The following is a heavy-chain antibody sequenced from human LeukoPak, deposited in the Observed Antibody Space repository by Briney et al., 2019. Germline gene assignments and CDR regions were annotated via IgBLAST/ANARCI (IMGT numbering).Heavy chain of an antibody. D-gene: IGHD5-18*01. Sequence: GGSLRLSCAASRFTFNNYGMHWVRQAPGKGLEWVAFIRFDGSNKYYADSVKGRFTISRDNSKNTLYLQMNSLRAEDTAVYYCAKLGEGGYSYDYLPYYFDYWGQGTLVTVSS. CDR1: RFTFNNYG. CDR2: IRFDGSNK. V-gene: IGHV3-30*02. CDR3: AKLGEGGYSYDYLPYYFDY. J-gene: IGHJ4*02.